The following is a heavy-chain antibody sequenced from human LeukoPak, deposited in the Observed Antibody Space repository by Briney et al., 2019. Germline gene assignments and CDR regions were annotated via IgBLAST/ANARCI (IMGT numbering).Heavy chain of an antibody. CDR1: GGSLSSSTYS. CDR3: AGERIITFGGVIVPGPSYYFGMDV. D-gene: IGHD3-16*02. J-gene: IGHJ6*02. Sequence: PSETLSLTCTVSGGSLSSSTYSWGWIRQPPGKGLELIGRIYYTGSTYYNPSLTSRLTISIDTSRNQFSLKLSSVTAADTAVYFCAGERIITFGGVIVPGPSYYFGMDVWGQGTTVTVSS. V-gene: IGHV4-39*07. CDR2: IYYTGST.